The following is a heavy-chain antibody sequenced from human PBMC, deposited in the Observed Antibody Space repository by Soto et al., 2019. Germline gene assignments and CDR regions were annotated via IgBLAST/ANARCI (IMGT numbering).Heavy chain of an antibody. Sequence: QVQMQESGPGQVKPPESLSLTCNVAGASISSSSYYWVWIRQSPGQGLEWIGTIYYSGSTYYNPSLKSRVTMSLDTAKSQFSLNLSSGTAADSGIYYCARDTVIRYRYYGMDVWGQGATVSVSS. D-gene: IGHD4-17*01. CDR1: GASISSSSYY. V-gene: IGHV4-39*02. CDR3: ARDTVIRYRYYGMDV. CDR2: IYYSGST. J-gene: IGHJ6*02.